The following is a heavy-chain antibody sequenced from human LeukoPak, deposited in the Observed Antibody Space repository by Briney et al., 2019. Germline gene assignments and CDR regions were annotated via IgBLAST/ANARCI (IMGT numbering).Heavy chain of an antibody. D-gene: IGHD5/OR15-5a*01. CDR2: INPSRGST. V-gene: IGHV1-46*01. CDR1: GYTFTSYF. J-gene: IGHJ3*02. CDR3: ARGDHVRIYAESAFDI. Sequence: ASVNVSCKASGYTFTSYFMHWVRQAPGQGLEWMGIINPSRGSTNYAQKFQGRVTMTRDTSTSTVYMELSSLRSEDTAVYYCARGDHVRIYAESAFDIWGQGTMVSVSS.